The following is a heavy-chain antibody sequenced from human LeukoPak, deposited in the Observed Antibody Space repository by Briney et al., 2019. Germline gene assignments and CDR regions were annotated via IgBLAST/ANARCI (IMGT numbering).Heavy chain of an antibody. CDR2: ISGSGGST. Sequence: PGGSLRLSCAASGFTFSSYAMSWVRQGPGEGVEWVSSISGSGGSTYYADSVKGRFTISRDNSKNTQYLQMNSLRAEDTALYYCAKVEYSSNIPQHWGQGTLVTVS. D-gene: IGHD6-13*01. CDR3: AKVEYSSNIPQH. V-gene: IGHV3-23*01. CDR1: GFTFSSYA. J-gene: IGHJ1*01.